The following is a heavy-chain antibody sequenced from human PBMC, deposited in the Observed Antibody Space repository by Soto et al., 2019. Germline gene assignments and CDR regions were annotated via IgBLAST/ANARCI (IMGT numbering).Heavy chain of an antibody. D-gene: IGHD6-13*01. V-gene: IGHV3-7*01. CDR2: IKQDGSEE. CDR1: GFTFSSYW. J-gene: IGHJ6*02. CDR3: ARIAASGRGWDV. Sequence: EVQLVESGGGLVQPGGSLRLSCVDSGFTFSSYWMSWVRQAPVKGLEWVGNIKQDGSEENYVDSVKGRFTISRDNAKNSMYLQMNSLRAEETAVYYCARIAASGRGWDVWGQGDTVVVSS.